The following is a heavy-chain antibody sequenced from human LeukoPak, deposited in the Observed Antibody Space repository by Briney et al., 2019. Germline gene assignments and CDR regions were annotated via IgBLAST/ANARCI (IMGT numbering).Heavy chain of an antibody. CDR1: GFTFSSYA. Sequence: PGGSLRLSCAASGFTFSSYAMHWVRQAPGKGLEYVSAISSNGGSTYYANSVKGRFTISRDNSKNTLYLQMDSLRAEDMAVYYCARVPYCSSTSCYSDYYYMDVWGKGTTVTVSS. D-gene: IGHD2-2*02. CDR3: ARVPYCSSTSCYSDYYYMDV. V-gene: IGHV3-64*01. J-gene: IGHJ6*03. CDR2: ISSNGGST.